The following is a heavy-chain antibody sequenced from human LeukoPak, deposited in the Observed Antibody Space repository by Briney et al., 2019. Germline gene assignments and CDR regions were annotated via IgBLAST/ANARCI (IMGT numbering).Heavy chain of an antibody. J-gene: IGHJ4*02. CDR2: ISSSGSTI. CDR1: GFTFSSYE. D-gene: IGHD3-10*01. CDR3: ARDSGLWFGGPDY. V-gene: IGHV3-48*03. Sequence: GGSLRLSCAASGFTFSSYEMNWVRQAPGKGLEWVSYISSSGSTIYYADSVKGRFTISRDNAKNSLYLQMNSLRAEDTAVYYCARDSGLWFGGPDYWGQGTLVTVSS.